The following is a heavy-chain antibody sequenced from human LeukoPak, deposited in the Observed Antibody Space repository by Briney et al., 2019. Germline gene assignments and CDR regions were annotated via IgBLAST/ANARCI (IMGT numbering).Heavy chain of an antibody. J-gene: IGHJ4*02. CDR1: GFTFSSHA. CDR3: ARDPYDGYGDLDYFDY. V-gene: IGHV3-23*01. D-gene: IGHD4-17*01. Sequence: GGSLRLSCAASGFTFSSHAMSWVRQAPGKGLEWVSAISGSGGSTYYADSVKGRFTISRDNAKNSLYLQMNSLRDEDTAVYYCARDPYDGYGDLDYFDYWGQGTLVTVSS. CDR2: ISGSGGST.